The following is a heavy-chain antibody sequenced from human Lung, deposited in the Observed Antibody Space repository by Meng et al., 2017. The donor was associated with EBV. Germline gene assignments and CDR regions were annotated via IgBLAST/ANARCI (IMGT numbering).Heavy chain of an antibody. Sequence: QVQLVKYGSELKKPGASVKVSCKASGYTFTRHAINGVRQAPGQGLEWMGWMNTKTGNPTYAQGFTGRFVFSVDTSVSTAYLQISSLKAEDTAVYYCGTLKYTSGFYGPAYWGQGALVTVSS. D-gene: IGHD6-19*01. J-gene: IGHJ4*02. CDR3: GTLKYTSGFYGPAY. CDR2: MNTKTGNP. CDR1: GYTFTRHA. V-gene: IGHV7-4-1*02.